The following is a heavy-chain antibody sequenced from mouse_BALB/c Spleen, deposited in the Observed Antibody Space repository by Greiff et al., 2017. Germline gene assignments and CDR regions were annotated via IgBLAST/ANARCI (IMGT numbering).Heavy chain of an antibody. J-gene: IGHJ4*01. D-gene: IGHD2-1*01. CDR3: ARRDGNYAMDY. CDR1: GYSITSDYA. V-gene: IGHV3-2*02. CDR2: ISYSGST. Sequence: EVKLLESGPGLVKPSQSLSLTCTVTGYSITSDYAWNWIRQFPGNKLEWMGYISYSGSTSYNPSLKSRISITRDTSKNQFFLQLNSVTTEDTATYYCARRDGNYAMDYWGQGTSVTVSS.